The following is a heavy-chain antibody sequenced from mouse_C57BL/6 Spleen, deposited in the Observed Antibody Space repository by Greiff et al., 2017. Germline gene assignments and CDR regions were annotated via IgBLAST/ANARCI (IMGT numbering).Heavy chain of an antibody. D-gene: IGHD1-1*01. Sequence: VQLQQSGPELVKPGASVKIPCKASGYTFTDYNMDWVKQSHGKSLEWIGDINPNNGGTIYNQKFKGKATLTVDKSSSTAYMELRSLTSEDTAVYYCARGFYYGSSYPHWYFDVWGTGTTVTVSS. CDR2: INPNNGGT. CDR3: ARGFYYGSSYPHWYFDV. J-gene: IGHJ1*03. V-gene: IGHV1-18*01. CDR1: GYTFTDYN.